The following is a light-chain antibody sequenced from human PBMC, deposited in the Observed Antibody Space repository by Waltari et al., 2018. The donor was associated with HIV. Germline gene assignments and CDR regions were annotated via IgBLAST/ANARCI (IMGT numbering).Light chain of an antibody. CDR2: RNA. CDR3: ASWDDKLSHWV. Sequence: QSVLTHPPSASRSPGQRVLISCSGTNSNIGTNFVSWFQQVPGGAPTLVIYRNAQRPSGVPERFSAAKSGSSASLAITGLQLDDEAEYFCASWDDKLSHWVFGGGTRLAV. J-gene: IGLJ3*02. CDR1: NSNIGTNF. V-gene: IGLV1-47*01.